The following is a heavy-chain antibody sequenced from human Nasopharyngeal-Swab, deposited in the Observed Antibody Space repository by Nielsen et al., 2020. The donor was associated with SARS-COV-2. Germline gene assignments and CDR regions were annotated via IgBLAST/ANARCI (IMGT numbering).Heavy chain of an antibody. CDR2: ISSSSSYI. J-gene: IGHJ4*02. CDR1: GFTFSSYS. CDR3: ARSSTLDY. Sequence: GESLKISCAASGFTFSSYSMNWVRQAPGKGLEWVSSISSSSSYIYYADSVKGRFTISRENAKNSLYLQMNSLRAGDTAVYYCARSSTLDYWGQGTLVTVSS. V-gene: IGHV3-21*01. D-gene: IGHD2-2*01.